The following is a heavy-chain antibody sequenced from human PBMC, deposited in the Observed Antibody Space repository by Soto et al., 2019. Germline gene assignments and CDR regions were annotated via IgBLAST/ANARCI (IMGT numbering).Heavy chain of an antibody. V-gene: IGHV3-74*01. Sequence: PGGSLRLSCAASGFTFSNYWMQWVRQAPGKGLVWVSRINSDGSSTSYADSVKGRFTISRDNAKNTLYLQMNSLGAEDTAVYYCARAVRSGSYPYYYYGMDVWGQGTTVTVSS. CDR3: ARAVRSGSYPYYYYGMDV. J-gene: IGHJ6*02. D-gene: IGHD3-10*01. CDR2: INSDGSST. CDR1: GFTFSNYW.